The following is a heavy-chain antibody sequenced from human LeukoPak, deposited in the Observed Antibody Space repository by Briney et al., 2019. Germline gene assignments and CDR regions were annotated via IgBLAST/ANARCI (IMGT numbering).Heavy chain of an antibody. Sequence: SETLSLTCAVYGGSVSGYYWSWIRQPPGKGLEWVGEINHSGSTNYNPSLKSRLTISVDTSKNQISLKLSSVTAADTAVYYCARVLWSGYYIIAYSDYYMDVWGKGTTVTVSS. D-gene: IGHD3-3*01. CDR3: ARVLWSGYYIIAYSDYYMDV. CDR1: GGSVSGYY. V-gene: IGHV4-34*01. CDR2: INHSGST. J-gene: IGHJ6*03.